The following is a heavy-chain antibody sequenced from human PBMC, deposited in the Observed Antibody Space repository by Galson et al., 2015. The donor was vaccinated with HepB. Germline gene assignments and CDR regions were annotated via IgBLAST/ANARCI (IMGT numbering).Heavy chain of an antibody. CDR3: ARYHRQAGGPYYDFWSGYFTQYGMDV. Sequence: SVKVSCKASGYTFTSYGISWVRQAPGQGLEWMGWISAYNGNTNYAQKLQGRVTMTTDTSTSTAYMELRSLRSDDTAVYYCARYHRQAGGPYYDFWSGYFTQYGMDVWGQGTAVTVSS. CDR2: ISAYNGNT. CDR1: GYTFTSYG. J-gene: IGHJ6*02. V-gene: IGHV1-18*01. D-gene: IGHD3-3*01.